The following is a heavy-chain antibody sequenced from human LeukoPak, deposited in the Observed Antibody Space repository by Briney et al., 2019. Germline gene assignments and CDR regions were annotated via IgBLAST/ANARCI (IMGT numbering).Heavy chain of an antibody. Sequence: GASVKVSCKASGYTFTGYYMHWVRQAPGQGLEWMGSINPNSGGTNYAQKFQGRVTMTRDTSISKAYMELSRLRSDDTAVYYCARTGYSSSWFSYYYGMDVWGQGTTVTVSS. CDR2: INPNSGGT. V-gene: IGHV1-2*02. D-gene: IGHD6-13*01. CDR1: GYTFTGYY. J-gene: IGHJ6*02. CDR3: ARTGYSSSWFSYYYGMDV.